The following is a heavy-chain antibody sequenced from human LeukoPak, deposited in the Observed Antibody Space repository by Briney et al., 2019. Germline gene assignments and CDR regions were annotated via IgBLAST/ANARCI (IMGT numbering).Heavy chain of an antibody. V-gene: IGHV1-18*01. CDR1: GYTFTSYG. D-gene: IGHD3-10*01. Sequence: ASVKVSCKASGYTFTSYGISWVRQAPGQGREWMGWISAYNGNTNYAQKLQGRVTMTTDTSTSTAYMELRSLRSDDTAVYYCARDNKITMVRGVIAYWGQGTLVTVSS. J-gene: IGHJ4*02. CDR3: ARDNKITMVRGVIAY. CDR2: ISAYNGNT.